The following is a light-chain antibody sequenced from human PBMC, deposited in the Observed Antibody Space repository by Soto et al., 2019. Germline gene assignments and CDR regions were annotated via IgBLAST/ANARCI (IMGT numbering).Light chain of an antibody. CDR3: CSXXGXSSFV. CDR1: SSDVGGYNF. CDR2: EGS. J-gene: IGLJ1*01. V-gene: IGLV2-23*03. Sequence: QSAPTQPASVSGSPGQSITISCTGTSSDVGGYNFVSWYQQHPGKAPKVIIYEGSKRPSGVSNRFSASKSGSTASLTISGLQAEDEADYYCCSXXGXSSFVFGTGTKVTVI.